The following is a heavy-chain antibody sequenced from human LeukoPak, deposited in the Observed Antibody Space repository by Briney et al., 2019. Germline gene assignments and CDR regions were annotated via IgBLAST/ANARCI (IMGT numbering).Heavy chain of an antibody. CDR3: AHRFNAPVGSFGFDY. CDR1: GFSLSTPAVN. D-gene: IGHD3-10*01. J-gene: IGHJ4*02. V-gene: IGHV2-5*02. CDR2: IYWDDDK. Sequence: SGPTLVKPTQTLTLTCSFSGFSLSTPAVNVGWIRQPPGKALEWLALIYWDDDKRYSPSLKRRLTVTKDTSKNQVVLTMTNMDPVDTATYYCAHRFNAPVGSFGFDYWGQGTLVTVSS.